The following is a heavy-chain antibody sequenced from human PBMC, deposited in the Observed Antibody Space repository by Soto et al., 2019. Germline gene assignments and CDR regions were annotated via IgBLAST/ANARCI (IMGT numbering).Heavy chain of an antibody. V-gene: IGHV3-48*02. CDR3: ARGGAARPDY. J-gene: IGHJ4*02. CDR1: GFTFSNYG. Sequence: EVQLVESGGGLVQPGGSLRLSCAASGFTFSNYGLNWVRQAPGKGLAWVSYISSSGSTIQYADSVKGRFTISRDNAKNSLYLQMNSLRDEDPAVYYCARGGAARPDYWGQGTLVTVSS. CDR2: ISSSGSTI. D-gene: IGHD6-6*01.